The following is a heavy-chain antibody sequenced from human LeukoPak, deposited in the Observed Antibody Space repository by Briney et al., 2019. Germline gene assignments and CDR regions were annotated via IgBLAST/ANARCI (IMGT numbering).Heavy chain of an antibody. Sequence: GTSLRLSCAASGFTFRNYGMIWARQAPGKGLEWVALISYDGSHTNYANSVKGRFTISRDNSKSTLFLQMNSLRAEDTAVYYCATVRGNRDSIWYYEYWGQGTLLTVSS. V-gene: IGHV3-33*01. CDR3: ATVRGNRDSIWYYEY. D-gene: IGHD6-13*01. CDR2: ISYDGSHT. CDR1: GFTFRNYG. J-gene: IGHJ4*02.